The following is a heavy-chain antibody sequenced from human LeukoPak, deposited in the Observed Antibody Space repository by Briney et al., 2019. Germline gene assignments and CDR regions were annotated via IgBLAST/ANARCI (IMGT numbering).Heavy chain of an antibody. CDR2: ISAYNGNT. J-gene: IGHJ4*02. CDR1: GYTFTGYY. Sequence: ASVKVSCKASGYTFTGYYMHWVRQAPGQGLEWMGWISAYNGNTNYAQKLQGRVTTTTDTSTSTAYMELRSLRSDDTAVYYCASGVYSGYCGGDCFNFDYWGQGTLVTVSS. CDR3: ASGVYSGYCGGDCFNFDY. D-gene: IGHD2-21*02. V-gene: IGHV1-18*04.